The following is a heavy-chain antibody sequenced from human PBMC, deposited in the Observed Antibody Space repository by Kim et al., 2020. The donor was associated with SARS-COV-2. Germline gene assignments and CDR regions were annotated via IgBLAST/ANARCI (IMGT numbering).Heavy chain of an antibody. CDR1: GFSFSDSA. CDR3: ARGLGSTLALWDAYD. Sequence: GGSLRLSCAASGFSFSDSAMHWVRQAPGKGLEWVGRIRNKANKYSTTYAAAVKFRITISSAETTLAAYLHINSLKTADTAFYSCARGLGSTLALWDAYD. J-gene: IGHJ3*02. V-gene: IGHV3-73*01. D-gene: IGHD3-10*01. CDR2: IRNKANKYST.